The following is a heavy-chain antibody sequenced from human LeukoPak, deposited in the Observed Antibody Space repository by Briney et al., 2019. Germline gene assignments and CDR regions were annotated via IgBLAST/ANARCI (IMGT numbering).Heavy chain of an antibody. V-gene: IGHV3-23*01. CDR3: ATGGRAVSTTYYFDY. J-gene: IGHJ4*02. Sequence: GASLRLSCAAYGFTFRSYAMTWVRQAPGKGLEWVSIISDSAATTFYADSVKGRFTISRDNSKNTLYLQVNSLRAEDTAVYYCATGGRAVSTTYYFDYWGQGTLVTVSS. CDR2: ISDSAATT. CDR1: GFTFRSYA. D-gene: IGHD4-11*01.